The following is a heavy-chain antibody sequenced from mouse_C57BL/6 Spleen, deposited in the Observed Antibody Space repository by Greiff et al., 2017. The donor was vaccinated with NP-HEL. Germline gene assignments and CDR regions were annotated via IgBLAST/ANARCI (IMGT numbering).Heavy chain of an antibody. CDR2: IDPENGDT. D-gene: IGHD2-3*01. V-gene: IGHV14-4*01. J-gene: IGHJ3*01. Sequence: EVQGVESGAELVRPGASVKLSCTASGFNIKDDYMHWVKQRPEQGLEWIGWIDPENGDTEYASKFQGKATITADTSSNTAYLQLSSLTSEDTAVYYCTTGGLLQTWFAYWGQGTLVTVSA. CDR3: TTGGLLQTWFAY. CDR1: GFNIKDDY.